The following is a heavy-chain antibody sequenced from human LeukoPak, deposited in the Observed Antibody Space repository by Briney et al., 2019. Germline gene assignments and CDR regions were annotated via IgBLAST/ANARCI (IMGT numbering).Heavy chain of an antibody. CDR3: AKDSASGSYFPYYMDV. CDR2: ITSGSSYI. CDR1: GFTFSSYN. D-gene: IGHD1-26*01. J-gene: IGHJ6*03. Sequence: GGSLRLSCAASGFTFSSYNMNWVRQAPGQGLEWVSSITSGSSYIYYADSVKGRFTISRDNSKNTLYLQMNSLRAEDTAVYYCAKDSASGSYFPYYMDVWGKGTTVTVSS. V-gene: IGHV3-21*04.